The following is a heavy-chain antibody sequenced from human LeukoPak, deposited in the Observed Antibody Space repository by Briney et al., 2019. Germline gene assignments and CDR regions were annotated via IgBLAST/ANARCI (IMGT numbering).Heavy chain of an antibody. CDR3: ALGYCGSTSCYKVDP. CDR1: GFTFTTSA. V-gene: IGHV1-58*01. CDR2: IVVGSGNT. D-gene: IGHD2-2*02. J-gene: IGHJ5*02. Sequence: SVKVSCKASGFTFTTSAVQWVRQARGQRLEWIGWIVVGSGNTNYAQKFQERVTFTRDMSTSTVYLELSSLRSEDTAVYYCALGYCGSTSCYKVDPWGQGTLVTVSS.